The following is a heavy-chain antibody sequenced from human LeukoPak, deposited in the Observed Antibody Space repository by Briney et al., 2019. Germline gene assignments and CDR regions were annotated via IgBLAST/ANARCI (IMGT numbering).Heavy chain of an antibody. J-gene: IGHJ4*02. CDR3: AKLDYGDRWWGDY. Sequence: GGSLRLSCAASGFTFSSYAMSWVRQAPGKGLEWVSAISGSGGSTYYADSVKGRFTISRDSSKNTLYLQMNSLRAEDTAVYYCAKLDYGDRWWGDYWGQGTLVTVSS. V-gene: IGHV3-23*01. CDR2: ISGSGGST. CDR1: GFTFSSYA. D-gene: IGHD4-17*01.